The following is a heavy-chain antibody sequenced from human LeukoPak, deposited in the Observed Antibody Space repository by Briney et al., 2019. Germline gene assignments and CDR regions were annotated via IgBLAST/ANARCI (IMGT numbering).Heavy chain of an antibody. D-gene: IGHD6-13*01. CDR3: ARGGYSSSWYISRDY. CDR1: AFTFSSYW. V-gene: IGHV3-7*01. Sequence: GESLRLSRAASAFTFSSYWMTWVRQAPGKGLEWVANIKEDGSEKYYVDSVKGRFTISRDNAKNSLYLQMNSLRAEDTAVYYCARGGYSSSWYISRDYWGQGTLVTVSS. CDR2: IKEDGSEK. J-gene: IGHJ4*02.